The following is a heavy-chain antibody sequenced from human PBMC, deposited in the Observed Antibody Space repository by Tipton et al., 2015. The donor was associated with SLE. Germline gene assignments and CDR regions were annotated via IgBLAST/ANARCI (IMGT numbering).Heavy chain of an antibody. J-gene: IGHJ4*02. CDR3: ASAYGLQFPVDY. CDR1: W. Sequence: WWSWVRQPPGKGLEWMGMIYPGDSDTRYSPSFQGQVTISADKSISTTYLQWSSLKASDTAMYYCASAYGLQFPVDYWGQGTLVTVSS. CDR2: IYPGDSDT. D-gene: IGHD4-11*01. V-gene: IGHV5-51*01.